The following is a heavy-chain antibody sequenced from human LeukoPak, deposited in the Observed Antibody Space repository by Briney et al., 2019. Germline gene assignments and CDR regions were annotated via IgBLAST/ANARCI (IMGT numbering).Heavy chain of an antibody. CDR2: IQFGGSKK. CDR1: GFTFRNYG. D-gene: IGHD2-2*01. V-gene: IGHV3-30*02. Sequence: PGGSLRLSCAASGFTFRNYGMHWVRQAPGKGLEWMTFIQFGGSKKYYVDSAKGRFTISRDNAKNSLYMQLNSLTAEDTAVYYCARVAVIYQYYMDVWGRGTTVTVSS. CDR3: ARVAVIYQYYMDV. J-gene: IGHJ6*03.